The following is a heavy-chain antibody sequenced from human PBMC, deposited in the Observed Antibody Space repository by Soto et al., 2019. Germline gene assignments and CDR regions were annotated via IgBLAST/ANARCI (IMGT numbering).Heavy chain of an antibody. J-gene: IGHJ4*02. D-gene: IGHD6-19*01. Sequence: EVQLLESGGGLVQPGGSLRLSCAVSGFSFRSYAMNWVRQAPGKGLEWVSAISGGGDNTYYADSVKGRFTISRDNSKNTLFLQMNSLRAEDTAVYHCVKQYSSCWGWGQGTLVTVSS. V-gene: IGHV3-23*01. CDR2: ISGGGDNT. CDR3: VKQYSSCWG. CDR1: GFSFRSYA.